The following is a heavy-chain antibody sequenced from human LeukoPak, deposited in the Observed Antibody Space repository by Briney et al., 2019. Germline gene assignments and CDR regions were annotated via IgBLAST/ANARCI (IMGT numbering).Heavy chain of an antibody. CDR3: AREGHDYGDYVFDY. Sequence: SETLSLTCTVSGGSISSYYWSWIRQPPGKGLEWIGYIYYTGSTNYNSSLKGRVTISVDTSKNQFALRLSSVTAADTAVYYCAREGHDYGDYVFDYWGQGTLVTVSS. V-gene: IGHV4-59*01. J-gene: IGHJ4*02. D-gene: IGHD4-17*01. CDR1: GGSISSYY. CDR2: IYYTGST.